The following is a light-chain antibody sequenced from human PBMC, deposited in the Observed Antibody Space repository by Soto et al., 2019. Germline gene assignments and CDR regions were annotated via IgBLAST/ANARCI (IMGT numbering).Light chain of an antibody. CDR2: GAS. CDR1: QSVSSN. CDR3: QQYNNWPPWT. J-gene: IGKJ2*02. Sequence: EIVMTQSPATLSVSPGERATLSCRASQSVSSNLAWYQQKPGQAPRLLIYGASTRATGIPARFSGSGSGTAFSLTIRSLQTGDFAAYFCQQYNNWPPWTFGQGTKLEIK. V-gene: IGKV3-15*01.